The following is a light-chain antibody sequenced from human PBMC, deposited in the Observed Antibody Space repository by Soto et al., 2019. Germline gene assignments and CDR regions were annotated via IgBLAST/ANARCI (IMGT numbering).Light chain of an antibody. CDR3: QQYQNLWT. J-gene: IGKJ1*01. CDR1: QPIYSN. V-gene: IGKV3-15*01. Sequence: IMMTQSPATLSVTLGERATLSCRAGQPIYSNVAWYQQRPGQAPRLLIYRASTRATGVPARFSGSGSGTEFTLTISSLQSEDSAIYYCQQYQNLWTFGQGTKVEIK. CDR2: RAS.